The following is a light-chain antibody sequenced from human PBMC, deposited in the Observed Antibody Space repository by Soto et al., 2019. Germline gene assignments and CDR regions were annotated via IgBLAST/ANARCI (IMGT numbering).Light chain of an antibody. CDR1: SSDVGGYSY. CDR3: SSFTSRSTLV. J-gene: IGLJ2*01. CDR2: DVS. Sequence: QSVLTQPASVSGSPGQSITISCTGTSSDVGGYSYVSWYQQHPGKAPKLKINDVSNRPSGVSDRFSGSKSGNTASLTISGLQAEDEADYYCSSFTSRSTLVFGGGTKVTVL. V-gene: IGLV2-14*01.